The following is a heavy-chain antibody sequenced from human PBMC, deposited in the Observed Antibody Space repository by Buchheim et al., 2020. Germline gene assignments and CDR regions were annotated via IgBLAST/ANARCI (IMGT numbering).Heavy chain of an antibody. CDR1: GFTFSSYE. J-gene: IGHJ6*02. CDR3: AREVRLYYYYGMDV. V-gene: IGHV3-48*03. D-gene: IGHD2-2*01. Sequence: EVQLVESGGGLVQPGGSLRLSCAASGFTFSSYEMNWVRQAPGKGLEWVSYISSSGSTIYYADPVKGRFTISRDNAKNSLYLQMNSLRAEDTAVYYCAREVRLYYYYGMDVWGQGTT. CDR2: ISSSGSTI.